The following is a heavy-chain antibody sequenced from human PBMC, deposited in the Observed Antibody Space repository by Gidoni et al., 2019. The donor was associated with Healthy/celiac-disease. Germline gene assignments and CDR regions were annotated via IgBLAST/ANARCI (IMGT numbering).Heavy chain of an antibody. D-gene: IGHD6-13*01. V-gene: IGHV4-4*02. CDR2: IYHSGST. J-gene: IGHJ6*02. CDR1: VGSISSSNW. Sequence: QVQLQESGPGLVKPSGTLSLTCAVSVGSISSSNWWSWVRQPPGKGLEWIGEIYHSGSTNYNPSLKSRVTISVDKSKNQFSLKLSSVTAADTAVYYCARESGIAAAGTPGQYGMDVWGQGTTVTVSS. CDR3: ARESGIAAAGTPGQYGMDV.